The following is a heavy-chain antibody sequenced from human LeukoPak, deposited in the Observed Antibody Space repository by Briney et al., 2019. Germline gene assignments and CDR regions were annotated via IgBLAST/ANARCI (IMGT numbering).Heavy chain of an antibody. D-gene: IGHD3-3*02. CDR1: GLTFSSYS. V-gene: IGHV3-48*01. CDR3: ARHLIALDAFDI. J-gene: IGHJ3*02. Sequence: PGGSLRLSCAASGLTFSSYSMNWVRQAPGKGLEWVSYISSSSSTIYYADSVKGRFTISRDNAKNSLYLQMNSLRAEDTAVYYCARHLIALDAFDIWGQGTMVTVSS. CDR2: ISSSSSTI.